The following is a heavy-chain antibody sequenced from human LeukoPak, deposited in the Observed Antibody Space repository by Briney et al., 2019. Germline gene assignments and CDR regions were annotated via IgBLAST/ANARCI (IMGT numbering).Heavy chain of an antibody. CDR3: ARERYSYGQKAFDI. Sequence: SETLSLTCTVSGVSISSYSWSWIRQPPGKGLEWIGYIYNSGSTNYDPSLKSRVTISLDTSKNQFSLRLSSVTAADTAVYYCARERYSYGQKAFDIWGQGTMVTVSS. D-gene: IGHD5-18*01. J-gene: IGHJ3*02. CDR1: GVSISSYS. CDR2: IYNSGST. V-gene: IGHV4-59*01.